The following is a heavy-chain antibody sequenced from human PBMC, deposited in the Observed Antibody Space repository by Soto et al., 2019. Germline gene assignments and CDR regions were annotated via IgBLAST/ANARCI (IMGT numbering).Heavy chain of an antibody. CDR1: GGSISSGGYY. J-gene: IGHJ5*02. Sequence: SETLSPTCTVSGGSISSGGYYWSWIRQHPGKGLEWIGYIYYSGSTYYNPSLKSRVTISVDTSKNQFSLKLSSVTAADTAVYYCARSETRVTPNWFDPWGQGTLVTVSS. V-gene: IGHV4-31*03. CDR2: IYYSGST. D-gene: IGHD2-21*02. CDR3: ARSETRVTPNWFDP.